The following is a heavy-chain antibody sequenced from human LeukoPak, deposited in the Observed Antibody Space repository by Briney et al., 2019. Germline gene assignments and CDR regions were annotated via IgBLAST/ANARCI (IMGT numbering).Heavy chain of an antibody. D-gene: IGHD5-24*01. CDR2: INPNSGGT. Sequence: ASVKVSCKASGYTFTGYYMHWVRQAPGQGLEWMGWINPNSGGTNCAQKFQGRVTMTRDTSISTAYMEPSRLRSDDTAVYYCAREWEMATTGDWGQGTLVTVSS. J-gene: IGHJ4*02. CDR1: GYTFTGYY. CDR3: AREWEMATTGD. V-gene: IGHV1-2*02.